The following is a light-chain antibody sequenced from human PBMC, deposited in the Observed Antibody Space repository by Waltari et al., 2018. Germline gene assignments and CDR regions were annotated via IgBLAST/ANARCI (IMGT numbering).Light chain of an antibody. Sequence: QAVVTQEPSLTVSPGGTVTLTCGSSTGAVTGAHFPYWFQLKPGQAPRTLSYDLRVRNPWTPARFSGFLLGGKAALTLSGAQPADEAEYYCLLFYNGERVFGGGTRLTVL. V-gene: IGLV7-46*01. CDR1: TGAVTGAHF. CDR2: DLR. CDR3: LLFYNGERV. J-gene: IGLJ3*02.